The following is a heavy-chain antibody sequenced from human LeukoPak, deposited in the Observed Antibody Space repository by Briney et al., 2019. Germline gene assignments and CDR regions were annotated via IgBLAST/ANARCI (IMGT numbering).Heavy chain of an antibody. J-gene: IGHJ3*01. V-gene: IGHV3-7*01. CDR3: ARWKMELERNAFDF. D-gene: IGHD1-26*01. Sequence: SGGSLRLSCAASGFTFRTYWMSWIRQAPGNEREWVADINQDGSDAYYLQSVQGRFTVSRDNAQNALFLQMTYLRADDTAVYYCARWKMELERNAFDFWGQGTVVTVSS. CDR1: GFTFRTYW. CDR2: INQDGSDA.